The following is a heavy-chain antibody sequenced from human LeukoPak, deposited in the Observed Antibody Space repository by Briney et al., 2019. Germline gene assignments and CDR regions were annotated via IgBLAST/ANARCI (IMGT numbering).Heavy chain of an antibody. V-gene: IGHV1-46*01. CDR3: AGEGNYYGDY. J-gene: IGHJ4*02. Sequence: ASVKVSCKASGYTFTSYYMHWVRQAPGQGLEWMRIINPSGGSTSYAQKFQGRVTMTRDTSTSAVYMELSSLRSEDTAVYYCAGEGNYYGDYWGQGTLVTVSS. CDR1: GYTFTSYY. CDR2: INPSGGST. D-gene: IGHD3-10*01.